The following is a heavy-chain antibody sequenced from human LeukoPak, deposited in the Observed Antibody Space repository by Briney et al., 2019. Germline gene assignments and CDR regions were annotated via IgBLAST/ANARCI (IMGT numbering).Heavy chain of an antibody. CDR2: IYYTGST. D-gene: IGHD3-22*01. J-gene: IGHJ3*01. Sequence: NPSETLSLTCIVSGDFISTSSDYWGWIRQPPGKGLEWIGSIYYTGSTHYKPSLRGRVTISVDTTNNQFSLRLSSVTAADTAMYYCARHRDFHDSSGYPPAFDVWGQGRLINVSS. CDR1: GDFISTSSDY. V-gene: IGHV4-39*01. CDR3: ARHRDFHDSSGYPPAFDV.